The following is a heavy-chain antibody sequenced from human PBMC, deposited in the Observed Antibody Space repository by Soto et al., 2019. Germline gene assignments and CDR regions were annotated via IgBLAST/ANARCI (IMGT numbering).Heavy chain of an antibody. V-gene: IGHV4-61*05. Sequence: PSETLSLTCDVSGDTISTGGYTWAWIRQPPGKGLEWIGYIYYSGSTNYNPSLKSRVTISVDTSKNQFSLKLSSVTAADTAVYYCARRYSSSFDFWGQGTLVTVSS. CDR1: GDTISTGGYT. CDR2: IYYSGST. CDR3: ARRYSSSFDF. J-gene: IGHJ4*02. D-gene: IGHD6-13*01.